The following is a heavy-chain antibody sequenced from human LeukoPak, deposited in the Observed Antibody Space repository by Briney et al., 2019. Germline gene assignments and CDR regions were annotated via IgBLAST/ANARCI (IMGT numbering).Heavy chain of an antibody. D-gene: IGHD3-22*01. CDR1: GGTFSSYA. CDR3: AIYYDSSGYYYWFDY. V-gene: IGHV1-69*13. CDR2: IIPIFGTA. J-gene: IGHJ4*02. Sequence: ASVTVSCTASGGTFSSYAISWVRQAPGQGLEWMGGIIPIFGTANYAQKFQGRVTITADESTSTAHMELSSLRSEDTAVYYCAIYYDSSGYYYWFDYWGQGTLVTVSS.